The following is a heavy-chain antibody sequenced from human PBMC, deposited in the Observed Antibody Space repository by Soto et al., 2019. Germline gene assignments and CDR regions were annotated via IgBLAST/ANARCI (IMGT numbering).Heavy chain of an antibody. CDR1: GGSFSGYY. Sequence: QVQLQQWGAGLLKPSETLSLTCAVYGGSFSGYYWSWIRQPPGKGLEWIGEINHSGSTNYNPSLRSRVTISVDTSKNQFSLKLSSVTAADTAVYYCARLSRRVGYCSSTSCYTTPRGTYNWFDPWGQGTLVTVSS. CDR3: ARLSRRVGYCSSTSCYTTPRGTYNWFDP. D-gene: IGHD2-2*02. V-gene: IGHV4-34*01. J-gene: IGHJ5*02. CDR2: INHSGST.